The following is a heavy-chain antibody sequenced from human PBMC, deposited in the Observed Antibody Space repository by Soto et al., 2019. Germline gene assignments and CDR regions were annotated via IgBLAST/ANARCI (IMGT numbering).Heavy chain of an antibody. CDR3: ARRDSVPSGRGFDY. CDR2: FFTSGGT. J-gene: IGHJ4*02. Sequence: PSETLSLTCTVSGDSISNYFWSWIRQPAGNGLEWIGRFFTSGGTKYNPSLKSRVTMSVDTSKNQLSLSLSSVTVADTAIYYCARRDSVPSGRGFDYWGQGILVTVSS. D-gene: IGHD4-4*01. V-gene: IGHV4-4*07. CDR1: GDSISNYF.